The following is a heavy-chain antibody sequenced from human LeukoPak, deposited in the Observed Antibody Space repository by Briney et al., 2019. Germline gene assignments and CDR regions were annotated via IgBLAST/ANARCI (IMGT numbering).Heavy chain of an antibody. CDR3: ARDMTVAGTEGFQH. D-gene: IGHD6-19*01. V-gene: IGHV3-21*01. CDR2: ISSSSSYI. CDR1: GFTFSSYS. J-gene: IGHJ1*01. Sequence: KPGGSLRLSCAASGFTFSSYSMNWVRQAPGKGLEWVSSISSSSSYIYYADSVKGRFTISRDNAKNSLYLQMNSLRAEDTAVYYCARDMTVAGTEGFQHWGQGTLVTVSS.